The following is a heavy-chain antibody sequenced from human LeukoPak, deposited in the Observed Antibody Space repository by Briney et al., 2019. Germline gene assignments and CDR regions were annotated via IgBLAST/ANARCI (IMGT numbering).Heavy chain of an antibody. D-gene: IGHD2-2*01. CDR1: GYTFTDYY. Sequence: ASVTVSCKSSGYTFTDYYMHWVRQAPGRGLEWMGWINPNNGGPTYAQNFQGRVTMTRDTSISTVYMELRRLRSDDSAIYYCTRDHCSFANCYEDYYHGMDVWGQGTTVTVSS. CDR3: TRDHCSFANCYEDYYHGMDV. V-gene: IGHV1-2*02. CDR2: INPNNGGP. J-gene: IGHJ6*02.